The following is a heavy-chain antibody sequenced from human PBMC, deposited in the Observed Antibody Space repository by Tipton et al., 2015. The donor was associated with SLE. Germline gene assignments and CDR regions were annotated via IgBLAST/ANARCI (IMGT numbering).Heavy chain of an antibody. CDR3: AKGVSGGPATGLYC. CDR2: IYSAGST. J-gene: IGHJ4*02. D-gene: IGHD2-15*01. CDR1: GFTFSSYA. V-gene: IGHV3-23*03. Sequence: SLSLSCAASGFTFSSYAMSWVRQAPGKGLEWVSVIYSAGSTYYADSVKGRFTISRDDSKKTLYLQMNSLRAEDTALYYCAKGVSGGPATGLYCWGQGTLVTVSS.